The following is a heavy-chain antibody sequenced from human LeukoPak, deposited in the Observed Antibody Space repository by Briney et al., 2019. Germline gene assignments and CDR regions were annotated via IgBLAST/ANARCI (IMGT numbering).Heavy chain of an antibody. CDR1: GFTFSTYG. D-gene: IGHD6-19*01. J-gene: IGHJ6*02. CDR3: AKRVAYGSGWHGGGYYYYHGMDV. CDR2: ISAGGGST. V-gene: IGHV3-23*01. Sequence: PGGSLRLSCTASGFTFSTYGMSWVRQDPGKGLEWVSAISAGGGSTYYADSLKARSTTSTDNSKNTLYLQLDSLRAEDTAVYYCAKRVAYGSGWHGGGYYYYHGMDVWGQGTTVTVSS.